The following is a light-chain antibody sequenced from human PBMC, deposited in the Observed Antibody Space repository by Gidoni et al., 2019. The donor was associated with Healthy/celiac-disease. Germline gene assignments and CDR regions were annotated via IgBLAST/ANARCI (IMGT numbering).Light chain of an antibody. CDR2: SKN. CDR3: NSRDSSGVV. CDR1: SLRSYY. J-gene: IGLJ2*01. V-gene: IGLV3-19*01. Sequence: SSELTQDPAVSVSLGQTVRITCQGDSLRSYYASWYQQKPGQAPVLVIYSKNNRPSGIPDRFSGSSSGNTASLTITGAQAEDEADYYCNSRDSSGVVFGGGTKLTVL.